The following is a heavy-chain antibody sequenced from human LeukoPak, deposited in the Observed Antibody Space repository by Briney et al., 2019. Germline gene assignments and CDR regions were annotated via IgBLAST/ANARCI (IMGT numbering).Heavy chain of an antibody. D-gene: IGHD3-3*01. Sequence: GGSLRLSCVASGFSFNNYAMSWVRQAPGKGLEWVSGISAGATRTYYAGSVKGRFTISRDNSMNTLYLHMNSLRAEDTAVYYCAKYAMREIFFGDYWGQGTLVAVSS. CDR1: GFSFNNYA. J-gene: IGHJ4*02. CDR2: ISAGATRT. V-gene: IGHV3-23*01. CDR3: AKYAMREIFFGDY.